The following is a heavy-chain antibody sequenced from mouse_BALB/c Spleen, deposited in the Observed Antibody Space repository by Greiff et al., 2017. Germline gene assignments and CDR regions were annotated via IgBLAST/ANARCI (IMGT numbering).Heavy chain of an antibody. J-gene: IGHJ3*01. CDR3: ARNSDYGPFAY. V-gene: IGHV2-4-1*01. D-gene: IGHD1-1*01. Sequence: VQLVESGPGLVQPSQSLSITCTVSGFSLTSYGVHWVRQSPGKGLEWLGVIWSGGSTDYNAAFISRLSISKDNYKSQVFFKMNSLQADDTAIYYCARNSDYGPFAYWGQGTLVTVSA. CDR1: GFSLTSYG. CDR2: IWSGGST.